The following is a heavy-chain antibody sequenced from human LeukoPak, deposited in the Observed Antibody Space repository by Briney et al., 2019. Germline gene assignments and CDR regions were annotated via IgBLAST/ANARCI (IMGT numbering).Heavy chain of an antibody. CDR2: IYTSGST. V-gene: IGHV4-4*09. J-gene: IGHJ6*03. CDR3: ARGVHSVPPPHYYYYYYMDV. Sequence: PSETLSLTCTVSGGSISSYYWSWIRQPPGKGLEWIGYIYTSGSTNYNPSLKSRGTISVDTSKNQFSLKLSSVTAADPAVYYCARGVHSVPPPHYYYYYYMDVWGKGTTVTVSS. D-gene: IGHD2-15*01. CDR1: GGSISSYY.